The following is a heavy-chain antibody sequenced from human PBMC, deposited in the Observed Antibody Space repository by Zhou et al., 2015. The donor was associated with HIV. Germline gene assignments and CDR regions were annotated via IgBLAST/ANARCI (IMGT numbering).Heavy chain of an antibody. D-gene: IGHD3-3*01. CDR2: IIPIFGTA. J-gene: IGHJ6*02. CDR3: ARDLLPRRSGYYYYGMDV. CDR1: GGTFSSYA. V-gene: IGHV1-69*06. Sequence: QVQLVQSGAEVKKPGSSVKVSCKASGGTFSSYAISWVRQAPGQGLEWMGGIIPIFGTANYAQKFQGRVTITADKSTSTAYMELSSLRSEDTAVYYCARDLLPRRSGYYYYGMDVWGQGTTVTVSS.